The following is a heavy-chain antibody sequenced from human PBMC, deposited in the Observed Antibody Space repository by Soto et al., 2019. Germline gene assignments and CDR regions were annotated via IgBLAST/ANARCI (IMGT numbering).Heavy chain of an antibody. V-gene: IGHV3-23*01. CDR1: GFTFSSYA. CDR2: ISGSGGST. Sequence: EVQLLESGGGLVQPGGSLRLSCAASGFTFSSYAMSWVRQAPGKGLEWVSAISGSGGSTYYADSVKGRFTISRDNSKNTLYLQMNSLRAEDTAVYYCAKVGGWIQLWLSGWYFDLWGRGTLVTVSS. J-gene: IGHJ2*01. D-gene: IGHD5-18*01. CDR3: AKVGGWIQLWLSGWYFDL.